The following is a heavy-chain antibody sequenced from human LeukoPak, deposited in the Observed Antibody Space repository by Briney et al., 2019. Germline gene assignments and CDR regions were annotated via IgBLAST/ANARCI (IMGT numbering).Heavy chain of an antibody. D-gene: IGHD2-15*01. J-gene: IGHJ4*02. V-gene: IGHV4-39*01. CDR1: GGSIISNTYY. Sequence: PSETLSLTCTVSGGSIISNTYYWGWIRQPPGKGLEWIGSIYYSGDTYYNPSLKSRVTISIDTSKNQFSLKLSSVTAADTALYYCARAYCSGGSCYTARKYFDSWGQGTLLTVSS. CDR3: ARAYCSGGSCYTARKYFDS. CDR2: IYYSGDT.